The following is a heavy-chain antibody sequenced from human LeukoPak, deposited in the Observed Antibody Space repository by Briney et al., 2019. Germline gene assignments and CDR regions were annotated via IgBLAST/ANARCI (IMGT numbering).Heavy chain of an antibody. D-gene: IGHD3-10*01. J-gene: IGHJ4*02. V-gene: IGHV3-23*01. Sequence: GGSLRLSCAASGFTFSSYGMSWVRQAPGKGLEWVSAISGSGGSTYYADSVKGRFTISRDNSKNTLYLQMNSLRAEDTAVYYCAKDLWFGELYDWGQGTLVTVSS. CDR1: GFTFSSYG. CDR3: AKDLWFGELYD. CDR2: ISGSGGST.